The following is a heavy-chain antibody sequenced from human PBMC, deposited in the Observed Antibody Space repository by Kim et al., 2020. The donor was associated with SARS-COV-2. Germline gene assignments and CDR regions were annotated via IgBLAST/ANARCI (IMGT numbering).Heavy chain of an antibody. V-gene: IGHV5-51*01. J-gene: IGHJ4*02. Sequence: GESLKISCKGSGYSFTSYWIGWVRQMPGKGLEWMGIIYPGDSDTRYSPSFQGQVTISAGKSISTAYLQWSSLKASDTAMYYCARGVDTIFGVVSATYFDYWGQGTLVTVSS. D-gene: IGHD3-3*01. CDR2: IYPGDSDT. CDR3: ARGVDTIFGVVSATYFDY. CDR1: GYSFTSYW.